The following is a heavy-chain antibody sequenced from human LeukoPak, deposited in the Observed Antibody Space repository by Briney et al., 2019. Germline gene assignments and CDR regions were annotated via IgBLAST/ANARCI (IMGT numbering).Heavy chain of an antibody. CDR1: GYTFTSYY. CDR3: SXXXXXXXXXXXSCLNWFDP. V-gene: IGHV1-46*01. J-gene: IGHJ5*02. Sequence: ASVKVSCKASGYTFTSYYMHWVRQAPGQGLEWMGIINPSGGSTSYAQKFQGRVTMTTDTSTSTAYMELRSLRSDDTAGYYWSXXXXXXXXXXXSCLNWFDPWGQGTLVTVSS. D-gene: IGHD2-15*01. CDR2: INPSGGST.